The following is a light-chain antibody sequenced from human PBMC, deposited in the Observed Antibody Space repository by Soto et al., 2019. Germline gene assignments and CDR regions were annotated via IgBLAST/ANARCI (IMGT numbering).Light chain of an antibody. V-gene: IGLV6-57*01. J-gene: IGLJ3*02. CDR2: EDR. CDR3: QSYDGAKLIWV. Sequence: NFMLTQPHSVSESPGRTVTISCIRSSGNIASNYVQWYQQRPGSSPTTVIYEDRQRPSGVPDRFSGSIDSSSNSASLTISGLKTEDEADYYCQSYDGAKLIWVFGGGTKLTVL. CDR1: SGNIASNY.